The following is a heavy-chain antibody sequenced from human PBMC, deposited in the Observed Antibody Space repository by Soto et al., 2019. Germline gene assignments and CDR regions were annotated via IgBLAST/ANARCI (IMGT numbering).Heavy chain of an antibody. CDR1: GFTFSSYA. D-gene: IGHD2-21*01. V-gene: IGHV3-23*01. CDR3: AKTGGGVVIAFYFDY. J-gene: IGHJ4*02. Sequence: GGSLRLSCAASGFTFSSYAMSWVRQAPGKGLEWVSAISGSGGSTYYADSVKGRFTISRDNSKNTLYLPMNSLRAEDTAVYYCAKTGGGVVIAFYFDYWGQGTLVTVSS. CDR2: ISGSGGST.